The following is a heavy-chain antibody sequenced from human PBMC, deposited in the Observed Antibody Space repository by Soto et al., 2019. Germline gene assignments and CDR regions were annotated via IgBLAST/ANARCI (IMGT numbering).Heavy chain of an antibody. CDR2: IYPGDSDT. CDR1: GCSFTSYR. J-gene: IGHJ6*02. V-gene: IGHV5-51*01. CDR3: ARSVGLYELGPGYYYGMDV. Sequence: ADPLRISCKGSGCSFTSYRSGWVRQMPGKGLEWMGIIYPGDSDTRYSPSFQDQVTISPDKSISTAYLQWSSLKASDTAMYSWARSVGLYELGPGYYYGMDVWGQGTTVTVSS. D-gene: IGHD5-12*01.